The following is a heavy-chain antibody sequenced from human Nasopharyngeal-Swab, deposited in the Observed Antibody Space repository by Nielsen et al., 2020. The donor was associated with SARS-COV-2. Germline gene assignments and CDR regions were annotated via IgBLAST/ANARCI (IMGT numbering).Heavy chain of an antibody. CDR3: ARISLLWFGENNYYYYGMDV. J-gene: IGHJ6*02. CDR1: GGSISSSSYY. D-gene: IGHD3-10*01. V-gene: IGHV4-39*01. Sequence: GSLRLSCTVSGGSISSSSYYWGWIRQPPGKGLEWIGSIYYSGSTYYNPSLKSRVTISVDTSKNQFSLKLSSVTAADTAVYYCARISLLWFGENNYYYYGMDVWGQGTTVTVS. CDR2: IYYSGST.